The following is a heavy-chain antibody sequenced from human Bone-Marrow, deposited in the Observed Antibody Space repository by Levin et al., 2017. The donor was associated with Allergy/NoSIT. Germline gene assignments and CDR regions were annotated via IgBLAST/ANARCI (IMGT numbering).Heavy chain of an antibody. Sequence: GESLKISCAASGFTFSSYGMHWVRQAPGKGLEWVAVIWYDGSNKYYADSVKGRFTISRDNSKNTLYLQMNSLRAEDTAVYYCARDLLVAASMDYWGQGTLVTVSS. CDR2: IWYDGSNK. CDR3: ARDLLVAASMDY. D-gene: IGHD2/OR15-2a*01. V-gene: IGHV3-33*01. J-gene: IGHJ4*02. CDR1: GFTFSSYG.